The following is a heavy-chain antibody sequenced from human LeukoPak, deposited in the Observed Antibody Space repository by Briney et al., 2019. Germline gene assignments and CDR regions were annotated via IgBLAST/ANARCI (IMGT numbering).Heavy chain of an antibody. V-gene: IGHV1-2*02. CDR1: GYRFISNY. CDR2: VHPGNGNT. Sequence: GASVKVSCKASGYRFISNYIQWVRQAPGLGHKWMGCVHPGNGNTRYAEKFQGRVTMTRDTSINTAYMDVSSVRSDDTAVYYCAREGSYCVGGDCYSFDFWGQGTLITVSS. CDR3: AREGSYCVGGDCYSFDF. J-gene: IGHJ4*02. D-gene: IGHD2-21*02.